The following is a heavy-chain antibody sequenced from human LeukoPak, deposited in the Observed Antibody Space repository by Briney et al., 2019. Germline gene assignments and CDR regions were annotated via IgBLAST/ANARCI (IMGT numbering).Heavy chain of an antibody. CDR3: ARVRSGNYFDY. V-gene: IGHV3-66*01. CDR1: GFTFSNAW. Sequence: GGSLRLSCAASGFTFSNAWMSWVRQAPGKGLEWISVIYRDGHTYYAEPVRGRFTISRDNSKNPLHLQMNSLRAEDTAVYYCARVRSGNYFDYWGQGTLVTVPS. CDR2: IYRDGHT. J-gene: IGHJ4*02.